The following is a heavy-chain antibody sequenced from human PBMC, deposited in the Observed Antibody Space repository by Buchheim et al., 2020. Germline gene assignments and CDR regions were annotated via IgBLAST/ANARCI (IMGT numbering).Heavy chain of an antibody. D-gene: IGHD2-2*01. Sequence: QVQLVESGGGVVQPGRSLRLSCAASGFTFSSYGMHWVRQAPGKGLEWVAVISYDGSNKYYADSVKGRFTISRDNSKNTLYLQMNSLRAEDTAVYYCAKAGGVVVVPAEVPPDWYFDLWGRGTL. J-gene: IGHJ2*01. V-gene: IGHV3-30*18. CDR1: GFTFSSYG. CDR3: AKAGGVVVVPAEVPPDWYFDL. CDR2: ISYDGSNK.